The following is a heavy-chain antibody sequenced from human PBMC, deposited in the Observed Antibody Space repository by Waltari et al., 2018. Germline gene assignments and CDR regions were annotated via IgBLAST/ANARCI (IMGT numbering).Heavy chain of an antibody. V-gene: IGHV1-69*09. J-gene: IGHJ6*02. D-gene: IGHD6-6*01. CDR3: ARCIAARPGRYYGMDV. Sequence: QVQLVQSGAEVKKPGSSVKVACKASGGTFSSYAISWVRQAPGQGLEWMGRIIPILGIANYAQKFQGRVTITADKSTSTAYMELSSLRSEDTAVYYCARCIAARPGRYYGMDVWGQGTTVTVSS. CDR1: GGTFSSYA. CDR2: IIPILGIA.